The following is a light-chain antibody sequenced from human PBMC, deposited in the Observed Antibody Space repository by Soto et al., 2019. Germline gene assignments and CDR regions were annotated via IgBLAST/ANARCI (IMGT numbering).Light chain of an antibody. CDR1: SSDIGGYNY. V-gene: IGLV2-14*01. CDR2: EVS. J-gene: IGLJ1*01. CDR3: SSYTAGGTI. Sequence: QSVLTQPASVSGSPGQSITISCTGTSSDIGGYNYVSWYQQHPGKAPKVVIYEVSNRPLGVSNRFSASKSGNTASLIISGLQADDEADYFCSSYTAGGTIFGTGTKLTVL.